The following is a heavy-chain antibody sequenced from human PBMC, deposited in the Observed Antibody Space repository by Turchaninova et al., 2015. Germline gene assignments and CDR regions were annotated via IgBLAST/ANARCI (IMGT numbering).Heavy chain of an antibody. CDR2: ISWNSGKI. CDR1: VFTFDDYA. J-gene: IGHJ4*02. CDR3: AKDSGSSGWFGAFDN. Sequence: EVQLVESGGGLVQCGLSLGLSCASSVFTFDDYAMHWVRQAPGKGREWVSGISWNSGKIGYADSVKGRFTISRDNAKNSLYLQMNSLRAEDTAFYYCAKDSGSSGWFGAFDNWGQGTLVTVSS. V-gene: IGHV3-9*01. D-gene: IGHD6-19*01.